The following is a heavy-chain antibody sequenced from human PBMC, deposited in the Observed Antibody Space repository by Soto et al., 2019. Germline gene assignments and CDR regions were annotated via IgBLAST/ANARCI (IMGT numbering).Heavy chain of an antibody. J-gene: IGHJ5*02. CDR1: GGSISSYY. D-gene: IGHD6-19*01. V-gene: IGHV4-59*01. CDR2: IYYSGST. Sequence: SETLSLTCTVSGGSISSYYWSWIRQPPGKGLEWIGYIYYSGSTNYNPSLKSRVTISVDTSKNQFSLKLSSVTAADTAVYYCARGIIAVAGPNWFDPWGQGTLVTVSS. CDR3: ARGIIAVAGPNWFDP.